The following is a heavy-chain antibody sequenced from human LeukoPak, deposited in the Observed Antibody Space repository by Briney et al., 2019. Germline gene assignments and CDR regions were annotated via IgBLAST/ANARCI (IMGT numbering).Heavy chain of an antibody. D-gene: IGHD5-18*01. CDR1: GGSISSSSYY. J-gene: IGHJ5*02. V-gene: IGHV4-39*07. CDR3: ARDGIHSWFDP. CDR2: IYYSGST. Sequence: PSETLSLTCTVSGGSISSSSYYWGWIRQPPGKGPEWIGSIYYSGSTYYNPSLKSRVTISVDTSKNQFSLKLSSVTAADTAVYYCARDGIHSWFDPWGQGTLVTVSS.